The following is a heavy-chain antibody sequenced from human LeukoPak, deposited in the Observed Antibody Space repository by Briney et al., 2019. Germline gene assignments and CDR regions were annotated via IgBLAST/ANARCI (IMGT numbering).Heavy chain of an antibody. CDR3: ARAWYSSGWSPLVGSYYYYYMDV. CDR1: GFTFSSYA. CDR2: INWNGGST. V-gene: IGHV3-20*04. Sequence: PGGSLRLSCAASGFTFSSYAMSWVRQAPGKGLEWVSGINWNGGSTGYADSVKGRFTISRDNAKNSLYLQMNSLRAEDTAVYYCARAWYSSGWSPLVGSYYYYYMDVWGKGTTVTISS. J-gene: IGHJ6*03. D-gene: IGHD6-19*01.